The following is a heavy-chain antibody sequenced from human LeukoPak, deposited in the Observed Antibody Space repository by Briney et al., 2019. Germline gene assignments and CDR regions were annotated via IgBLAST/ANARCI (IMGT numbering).Heavy chain of an antibody. D-gene: IGHD3-22*01. Sequence: PGGSLRLSCAASGFTFSSYAMTWVRQAPGKGLEWISAINGGAYSTSYADSVKGRSTISRDNSKNTLYLQMNSLRAEDTAVYYCARNSSGFKLGDAFDIWGQGTLVTVSS. CDR1: GFTFSSYA. J-gene: IGHJ3*02. CDR2: INGGAYST. V-gene: IGHV3-23*01. CDR3: ARNSSGFKLGDAFDI.